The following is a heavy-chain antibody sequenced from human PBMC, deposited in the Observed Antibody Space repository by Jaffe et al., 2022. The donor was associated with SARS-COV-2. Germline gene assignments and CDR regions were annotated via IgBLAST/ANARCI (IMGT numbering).Heavy chain of an antibody. Sequence: QVQLVESGGGVVQPGRSLRLSCAASGFTFSSYAMHWVRQAPGKGLEWVAVISYDGSNKYYADSVKGRFTISRDNSKNTLYLQMNSLRAEDTAVYYCARDPDYDYHYYYGMDVWGQGTTVTVSS. CDR3: ARDPDYDYHYYYGMDV. V-gene: IGHV3-30-3*01. J-gene: IGHJ6*02. CDR2: ISYDGSNK. CDR1: GFTFSSYA. D-gene: IGHD4-17*01.